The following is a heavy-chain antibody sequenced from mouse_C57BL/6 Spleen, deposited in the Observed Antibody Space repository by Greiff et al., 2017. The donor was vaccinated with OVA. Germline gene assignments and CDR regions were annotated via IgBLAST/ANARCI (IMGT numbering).Heavy chain of an antibody. D-gene: IGHD2-3*01. CDR3: ARSGDGYYDAWFAY. CDR2: ILPGSCST. CDR1: GYTFTGYW. J-gene: IGHJ3*01. V-gene: IGHV1-9*01. Sequence: QVQLQQSGAELMKPGASVKLSCKATGYTFTGYWIEWVKQRPGHGLEWIGEILPGSCSTNYNEKFKGKATFTADTSSNTAYMQLSSLTTEDSAIYYCARSGDGYYDAWFAYWGQGTLVTVAA.